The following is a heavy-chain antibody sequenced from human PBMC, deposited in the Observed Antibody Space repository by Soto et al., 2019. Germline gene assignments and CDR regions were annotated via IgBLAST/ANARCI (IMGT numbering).Heavy chain of an antibody. V-gene: IGHV3-48*01. D-gene: IGHD3-10*02. CDR3: ARDVRGVFGDY. J-gene: IGHJ4*02. CDR2: ISSSSSSI. CDR1: GVTFSGYG. Sequence: EVQLVESGGGLVQSGGSLRLSCAASGVTFSGYGMNWVRQAPGKGLEWLSYISSSSSSIYYTDCVKGRFTISRDNAKNSLNLQMNSRRAEDTAVYYCARDVRGVFGDYRGQGTLVTVSS.